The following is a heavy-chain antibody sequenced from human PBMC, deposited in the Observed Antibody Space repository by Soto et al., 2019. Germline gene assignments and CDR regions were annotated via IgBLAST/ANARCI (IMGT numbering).Heavy chain of an antibody. CDR3: ARDPGISVVRGVIKPYYFDY. CDR1: GGSISSYY. J-gene: IGHJ4*02. Sequence: SETLSLTCTVSGGSISSYYWSWIRQPPGEGLEWIGCISNSGSTNYNPSLRSRVTISIDTSKNQISLKLTSTTAADTAVYYCARDPGISVVRGVIKPYYFDYWGQGTLVTVSS. V-gene: IGHV4-59*01. D-gene: IGHD3-10*01. CDR2: ISNSGST.